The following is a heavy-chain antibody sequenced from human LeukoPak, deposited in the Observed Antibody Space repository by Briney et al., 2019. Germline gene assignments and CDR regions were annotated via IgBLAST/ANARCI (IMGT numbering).Heavy chain of an antibody. Sequence: GGSLRLSCAASGFTISNYAIMWVRQAPGSGLEWVSCITGAGDTIYVDSVKGRFTVSRDTSKNTLYLQLNSLTPEATALYYCAKGKAPGAVDWFDPWGHGTLVTVSS. CDR2: ITGAGDT. CDR3: AKGKAPGAVDWFDP. J-gene: IGHJ5*02. V-gene: IGHV3-23*01. D-gene: IGHD2-8*02. CDR1: GFTISNYA.